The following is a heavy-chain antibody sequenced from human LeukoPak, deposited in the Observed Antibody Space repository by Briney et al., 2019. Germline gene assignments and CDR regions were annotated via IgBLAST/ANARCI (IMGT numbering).Heavy chain of an antibody. Sequence: SSETLSLTCTVSGGSISSSSYYWGWIRQPPGKGLEWIGSIYYSGSTYYNPSLKSRVTISVDTSKNQFSLKLSSVTAADTAVYYCARLAVAGTADYWGQGTLVTVSS. V-gene: IGHV4-39*07. J-gene: IGHJ4*02. CDR2: IYYSGST. D-gene: IGHD6-19*01. CDR1: GGSISSSSYY. CDR3: ARLAVAGTADY.